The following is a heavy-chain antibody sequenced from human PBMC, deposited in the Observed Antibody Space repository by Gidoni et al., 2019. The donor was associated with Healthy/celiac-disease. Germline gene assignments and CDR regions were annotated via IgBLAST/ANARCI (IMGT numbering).Heavy chain of an antibody. Sequence: QVQLVESGGGVVQPGRSLRLSCAASGFTFSSYDRHWVRQAPGKGLGWVAVIWYDGSNKYYADSVKGRFTISRDNSKNTLYLQMNSLRAEDTAVYYCAREGAYYYDSSGYYGPDYWGQGTLVTVSS. J-gene: IGHJ4*02. CDR2: IWYDGSNK. CDR3: AREGAYYYDSSGYYGPDY. V-gene: IGHV3-33*01. CDR1: GFTFSSYD. D-gene: IGHD3-22*01.